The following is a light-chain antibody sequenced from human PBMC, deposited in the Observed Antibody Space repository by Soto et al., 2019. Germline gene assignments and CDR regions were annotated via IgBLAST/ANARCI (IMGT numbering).Light chain of an antibody. CDR1: QGIRND. V-gene: IGKV1-6*01. Sequence: AIQMTQSPSSLSASVGDRVTITCRASQGIRNDLGWYQQKPGKAPKLLIYTTSTLQSGVPSRFTGSGSGTDFTLTISSLQPEDFATYYCLQDYNYPLTFGGGTKVDIK. J-gene: IGKJ4*01. CDR2: TTS. CDR3: LQDYNYPLT.